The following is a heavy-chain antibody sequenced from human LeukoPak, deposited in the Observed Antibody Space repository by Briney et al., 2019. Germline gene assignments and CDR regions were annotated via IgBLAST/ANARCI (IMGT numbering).Heavy chain of an antibody. CDR2: INPSGGST. V-gene: IGHV1-46*01. CDR3: ARDGPTGGGVDARVRGVIAWD. Sequence: ASVKVSCKASGYTFTSYYMHWVRQAPGQGLEWMGIINPSGGSTSYAQKFQGRVTMTRDTSTSTVYMELSSLRSEDTAVYYCARDGPTGGGVDARVRGVIAWDWGQGTLVTVSS. D-gene: IGHD3-10*01. CDR1: GYTFTSYY. J-gene: IGHJ4*02.